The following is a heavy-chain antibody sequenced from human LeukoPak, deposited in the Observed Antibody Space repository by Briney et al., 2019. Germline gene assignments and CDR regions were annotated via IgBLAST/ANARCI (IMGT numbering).Heavy chain of an antibody. D-gene: IGHD6-6*01. V-gene: IGHV3-30-3*01. Sequence: GGPLRLSCAASGFTFSTYAMHWVRQAPGKGLEWVAVRSYDGNNKYYADSVKGRFTISRDNSKNTLYLQMNGLRAEDTAVYYCARGTTQLVLNWGQGTLVTVSS. CDR1: GFTFSTYA. CDR3: ARGTTQLVLN. J-gene: IGHJ4*02. CDR2: RSYDGNNK.